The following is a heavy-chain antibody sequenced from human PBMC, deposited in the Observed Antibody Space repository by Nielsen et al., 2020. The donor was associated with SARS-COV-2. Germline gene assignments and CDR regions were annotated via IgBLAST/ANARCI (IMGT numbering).Heavy chain of an antibody. V-gene: IGHV3-23*01. CDR3: TTDTVVGNYYDSSGYQNYYWGMDV. Sequence: VRQAPGKGLEWVSAISGSGGSTYYADSVKGRFTISRDNSKNTLYLQMNSLKTEDTAVYYCTTDTVVGNYYDSSGYQNYYWGMDVWGQGTTVTVSS. J-gene: IGHJ6*02. D-gene: IGHD3-22*01. CDR2: ISGSGGST.